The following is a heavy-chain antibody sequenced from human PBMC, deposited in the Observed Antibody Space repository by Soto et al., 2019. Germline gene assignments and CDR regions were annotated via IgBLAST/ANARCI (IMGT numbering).Heavy chain of an antibody. CDR3: ARVVDERWLQLDY. V-gene: IGHV1-8*01. CDR2: MNPNSGNT. D-gene: IGHD5-18*01. CDR1: GYTFTSYD. J-gene: IGHJ4*02. Sequence: ASVKVSCKXSGYTFTSYDINWVRQATGQGLEWMGWMNPNSGNTGYAQKFQGRVTMTRNTSISTAYMELSSLRSEDTAVYYCARVVDERWLQLDYWGQGTLVTVSS.